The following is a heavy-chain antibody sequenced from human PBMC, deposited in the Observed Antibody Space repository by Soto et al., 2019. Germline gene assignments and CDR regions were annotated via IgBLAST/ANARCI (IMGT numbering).Heavy chain of an antibody. J-gene: IGHJ5*01. V-gene: IGHV4-30-4*01. CDR2: IYKSTTT. Sequence: SETLSLTCSVSGDSISTVDYFWAWIRQPPGQALEYIGYIYKSTTTYYNPSFESRVAISLDTSKSQFSLNVTSVTAADTAVYFCARGRYCLTGRCFPNWFDSWGQGTLVTSPQ. D-gene: IGHD2-15*01. CDR1: GDSISTVDYF. CDR3: ARGRYCLTGRCFPNWFDS.